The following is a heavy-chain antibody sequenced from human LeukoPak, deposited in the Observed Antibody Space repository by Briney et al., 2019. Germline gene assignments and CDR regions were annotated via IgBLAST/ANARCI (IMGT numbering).Heavy chain of an antibody. Sequence: GGSLRLSCAASGFTFSSAWMSWVRQAPGKGLEWVANIKQDGSEKYYVDSVKGRFTISRDNAKNSLYLQMNSLRAEDTAVYYCARGPSEYYFDYWGQGTLVTVSS. D-gene: IGHD3-10*01. CDR3: ARGPSEYYFDY. CDR1: GFTFSSAW. CDR2: IKQDGSEK. V-gene: IGHV3-7*01. J-gene: IGHJ4*02.